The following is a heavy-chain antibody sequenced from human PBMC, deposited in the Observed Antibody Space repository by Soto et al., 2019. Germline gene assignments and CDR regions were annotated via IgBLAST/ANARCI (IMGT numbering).Heavy chain of an antibody. CDR3: ARRASR. V-gene: IGHV3-48*03. CDR2: IHPSGQPI. Sequence: HPGGSLRLSCAVSGFTFSSSEMYWVRQAPGKGLEWISYIHPSGQPIFYADSVKGRFTISRDNANNSLFLQMNSLRDEDTAVYYCARRASRWGQGTMVTVSS. D-gene: IGHD1-26*01. CDR1: GFTFSSSE. J-gene: IGHJ3*01.